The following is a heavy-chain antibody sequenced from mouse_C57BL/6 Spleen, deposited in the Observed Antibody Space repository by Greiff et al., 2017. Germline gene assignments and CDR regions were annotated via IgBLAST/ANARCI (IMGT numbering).Heavy chain of an antibody. CDR3: ARLRKRRDDYAMDD. D-gene: IGHD2-12*01. Sequence: QVQLQQPGAELVRPGSSVKLSCKASGYTFTSYWMDWVKQRPGQGLEWIGNIYPSDSETHYNQKFKDKATLTVDKSSSTAYMQLSSLTSEDSAVYYCARLRKRRDDYAMDDWGQGTSVTVSS. CDR2: IYPSDSET. V-gene: IGHV1-61*01. CDR1: GYTFTSYW. J-gene: IGHJ4*01.